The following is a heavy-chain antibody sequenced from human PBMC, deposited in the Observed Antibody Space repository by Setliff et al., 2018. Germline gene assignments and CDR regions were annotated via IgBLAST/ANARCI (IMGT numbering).Heavy chain of an antibody. V-gene: IGHV4-59*01. Sequence: LSLTCTVSGGSISTYYWSWIRQPPGKGLEWIGYIYYTGSTNYNPSLKGRVTISVDTSKNQFSLKLSSVTAADTAVYYCARGEADYDILTSFDYWGQGTLVTVSS. J-gene: IGHJ4*02. D-gene: IGHD3-9*01. CDR3: ARGEADYDILTSFDY. CDR2: IYYTGST. CDR1: GGSISTYY.